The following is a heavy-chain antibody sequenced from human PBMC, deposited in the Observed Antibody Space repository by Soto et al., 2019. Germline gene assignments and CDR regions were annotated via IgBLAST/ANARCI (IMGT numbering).Heavy chain of an antibody. CDR1: GFNFTTFS. J-gene: IGHJ4*02. CDR2: INPNDSDI. Sequence: GETLKISCXVSGFNFTTFSIAWVRQVPGKGLEWMGIINPNDSDIRYSPSFQGQVTISADRSVSTASLHWSSLKASDTAIYYCARHRGYYFDSWGQGTLVTVSS. V-gene: IGHV5-51*01. CDR3: ARHRGYYFDS. D-gene: IGHD3-16*01.